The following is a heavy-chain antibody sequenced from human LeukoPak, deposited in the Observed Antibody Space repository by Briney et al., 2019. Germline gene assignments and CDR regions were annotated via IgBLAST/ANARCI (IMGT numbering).Heavy chain of an antibody. CDR2: IIPIFGTA. CDR1: GYTFTNYG. V-gene: IGHV1-69*13. D-gene: IGHD6-6*01. Sequence: SVKVSCKASGYTFTNYGISWVRQAPGQGLEWMGGIIPIFGTANYAQKFQGRVTITADESTSTAYMELSSLRSEDTAVYYCASTNRRFDSSSQAFDIWGQGTMVTVSS. CDR3: ASTNRRFDSSSQAFDI. J-gene: IGHJ3*02.